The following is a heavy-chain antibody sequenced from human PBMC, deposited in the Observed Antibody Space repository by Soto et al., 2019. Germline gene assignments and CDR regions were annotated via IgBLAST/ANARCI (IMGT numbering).Heavy chain of an antibody. CDR2: TYYRSKWYN. CDR1: GDSVSSNSAA. D-gene: IGHD6-19*01. V-gene: IGHV6-1*01. CDR3: ARADSSGWRRNYYYYYGMDV. Sequence: SQTLSLTCAISGDSVSSNSAAWNWIRQSPSRGLEWLGRTYYRSKWYNDYAVSVKSRITINPDTSKNQFSLQLNSVTPEETAVYYCARADSSGWRRNYYYYYGMDVWGQGTTVTVSS. J-gene: IGHJ6*02.